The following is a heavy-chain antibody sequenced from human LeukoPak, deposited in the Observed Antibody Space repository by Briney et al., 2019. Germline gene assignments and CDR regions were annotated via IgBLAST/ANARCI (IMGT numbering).Heavy chain of an antibody. D-gene: IGHD3-22*01. CDR3: ARGFYYDSSGYYQTFDY. J-gene: IGHJ4*02. CDR2: INPSGGST. V-gene: IGHV1-46*01. Sequence: GASVKVSCKASGYTFTSYYMHWVRQAPGQGLEWIGIINPSGGSTSYAQKFQGRVTMTRDMSTSTVYMELSSLRSEDTAVYYCARGFYYDSSGYYQTFDYWGQGTLVTVSS. CDR1: GYTFTSYY.